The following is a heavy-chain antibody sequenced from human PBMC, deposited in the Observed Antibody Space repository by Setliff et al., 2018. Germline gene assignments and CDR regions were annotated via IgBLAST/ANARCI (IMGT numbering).Heavy chain of an antibody. CDR3: ARLAVPYYFDY. Sequence: PSETLSLTCAVYGGSFSTYYWIWIRQPPGKGLEWIGEINHSGSTYYNPSLKSRVTISVDTSKNQFSLKLSSVTAADTAVYYCARLAVPYYFDYWGQGTLVTVSS. CDR1: GGSFSTYY. J-gene: IGHJ4*02. V-gene: IGHV4-34*01. CDR2: INHSGST. D-gene: IGHD4-17*01.